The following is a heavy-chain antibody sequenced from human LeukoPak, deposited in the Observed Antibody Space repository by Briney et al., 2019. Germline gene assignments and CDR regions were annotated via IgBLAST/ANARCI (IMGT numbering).Heavy chain of an antibody. CDR2: TSAYNGNT. V-gene: IGHV1-18*01. CDR3: ARVLDKYSSGWYNWFDP. J-gene: IGHJ5*02. Sequence: ASVTVSFKASGYTFTSYGISWVRQAPGHGLEWMGWTSAYNGNTNYAQKLQGRVTMTTDTSTSTAYMELRSLRSDDTAVYYCARVLDKYSSGWYNWFDPWGQGTLVTVSS. D-gene: IGHD6-19*01. CDR1: GYTFTSYG.